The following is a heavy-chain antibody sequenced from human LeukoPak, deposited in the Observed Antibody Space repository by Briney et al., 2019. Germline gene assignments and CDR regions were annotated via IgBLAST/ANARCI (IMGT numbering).Heavy chain of an antibody. CDR2: IYYNVST. V-gene: IGHV4-30-4*01. CDR1: GGSISSGDYY. D-gene: IGHD6-6*01. Sequence: SQTLSLTCTVSGGSISSGDYYWSWIRQPPGKGLEWIGYIYYNVSTNYNPSLKSRVTISVDTSKNQFSLKLSSVTAADTAVYYCARNEQLLTTWPGSYYYTDLWGKGTTVTVSS. J-gene: IGHJ6*03. CDR3: ARNEQLLTTWPGSYYYTDL.